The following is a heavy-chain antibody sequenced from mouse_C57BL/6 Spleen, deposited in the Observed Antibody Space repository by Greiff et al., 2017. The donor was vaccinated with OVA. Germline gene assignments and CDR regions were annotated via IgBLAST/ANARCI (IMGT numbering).Heavy chain of an antibody. V-gene: IGHV6-3*01. J-gene: IGHJ3*01. CDR3: THGSQSPWFAY. D-gene: IGHD1-1*01. CDR1: GFTFSNYW. Sequence: EVQGVESGGGLVQPGGSMKLSCVASGFTFSNYWMNWVRQSPEKGLEWVAQIRLKSDNYATHYAESVKGRFTISRDDSKSSVYLQMNNLRAEDTGIYYCTHGSQSPWFAYWGQGTLVTVSA. CDR2: IRLKSDNYAT.